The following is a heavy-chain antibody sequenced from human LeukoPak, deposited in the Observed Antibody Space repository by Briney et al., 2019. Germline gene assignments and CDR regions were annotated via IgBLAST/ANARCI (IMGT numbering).Heavy chain of an antibody. Sequence: GSLRLSCAASGFTFSSYGMHWVRQAPGKGLEWVAVISYDGSNKYYADSVKGRFTISRDNSKNTLYLQMNSLRAEDTAVYYCAKEISSPAFFDYWGRGTLVTVSS. CDR3: AKEISSPAFFDY. V-gene: IGHV3-30*18. J-gene: IGHJ4*02. D-gene: IGHD6-6*01. CDR2: ISYDGSNK. CDR1: GFTFSSYG.